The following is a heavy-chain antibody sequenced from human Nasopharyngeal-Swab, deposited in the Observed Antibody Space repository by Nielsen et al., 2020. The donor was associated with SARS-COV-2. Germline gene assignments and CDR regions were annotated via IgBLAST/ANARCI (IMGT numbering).Heavy chain of an antibody. D-gene: IGHD6-6*01. V-gene: IGHV3-23*01. Sequence: GESLKISCAASGFTFSSYAMSWVRQAPGKGLEWVSAISGSGGSTYYADSVKGRFTISRDNSKNTLYLQMNSLRAEDTAVYYCAKDPGNSSSEGYFDYWGQGTLVTVSS. CDR1: GFTFSSYA. CDR2: ISGSGGST. J-gene: IGHJ4*02. CDR3: AKDPGNSSSEGYFDY.